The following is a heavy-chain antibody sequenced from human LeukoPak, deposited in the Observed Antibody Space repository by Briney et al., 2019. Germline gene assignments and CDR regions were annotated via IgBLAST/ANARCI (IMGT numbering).Heavy chain of an antibody. CDR2: ISFDGSHK. J-gene: IGHJ4*02. CDR1: GFTFSTYA. V-gene: IGHV3-30*04. Sequence: PGGSLRLSCAASGFTFSTYAMHWVRQAPGKGLEWVAVISFDGSHKYYADSVKGRFTISRDNSKNTLYLQMNSLRPEDTAVYYCARSRYSGSYPFDYWGQGTLVTVSS. CDR3: ARSRYSGSYPFDY. D-gene: IGHD1-26*01.